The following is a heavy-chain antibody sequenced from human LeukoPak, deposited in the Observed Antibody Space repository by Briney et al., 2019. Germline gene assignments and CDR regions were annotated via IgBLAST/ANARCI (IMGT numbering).Heavy chain of an antibody. J-gene: IGHJ3*02. CDR1: GYTFTSYG. Sequence: ASAKVSCKASGYTFTSYGISWVRQAPGQGLEWMGWISAYNGNTNYAQEFQGRVTITRDTSASTAYMELSSLRSEDMAVYYCAREYGVAAAFGAFDIWGQGTMVTVSS. D-gene: IGHD6-13*01. V-gene: IGHV1-18*03. CDR3: AREYGVAAAFGAFDI. CDR2: ISAYNGNT.